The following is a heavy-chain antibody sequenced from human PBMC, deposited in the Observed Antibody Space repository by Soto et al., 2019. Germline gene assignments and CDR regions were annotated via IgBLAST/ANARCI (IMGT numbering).Heavy chain of an antibody. CDR3: ARKRRDSSNRALIKVDYYYQYGLDV. D-gene: IGHD2-2*01. CDR2: IIPIFGTA. J-gene: IGHJ6*01. V-gene: IGHV1-69*06. Sequence: ASVKVSCKASVGTFSSYAISWVRQAPGQRLEWMGGIIPIFGTANYAQKFQGRVTITADKYPSTAYMELSSLKSEDTAVYYCARKRRDSSNRALIKVDYYYQYGLDVWWQGTTVTVAS. CDR1: VGTFSSYA.